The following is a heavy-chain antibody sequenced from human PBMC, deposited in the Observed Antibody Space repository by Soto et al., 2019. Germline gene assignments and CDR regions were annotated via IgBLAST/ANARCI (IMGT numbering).Heavy chain of an antibody. CDR2: IYYSGST. CDR3: AREVPAATRSFDY. J-gene: IGHJ4*02. Sequence: SETLSLTCTVSGGSISSYYWSWIRQPPGKGLEWIGYIYYSGSTNYNPSLKSRVTISVDTSKNQFSLKLSSVTAADTAVYYCAREVPAATRSFDYWGQGTLVTVSS. D-gene: IGHD2-2*01. CDR1: GGSISSYY. V-gene: IGHV4-59*01.